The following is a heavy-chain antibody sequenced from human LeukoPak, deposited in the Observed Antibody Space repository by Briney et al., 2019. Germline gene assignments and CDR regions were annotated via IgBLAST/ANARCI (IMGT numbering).Heavy chain of an antibody. CDR1: GLTFSSYW. CDR3: ARGFLRYSYDH. CDR2: INNDGSGT. J-gene: IGHJ4*02. Sequence: GGSLRLSCAASGLTFSSYWMHWVRQAPGKGPVWVSRINNDGSGTTYADSVKGRFTISRDDAKNTLYLQMNSLRAEDTAVYYCARGFLRYSYDHWGQGTLITVSS. D-gene: IGHD5-18*01. V-gene: IGHV3-74*01.